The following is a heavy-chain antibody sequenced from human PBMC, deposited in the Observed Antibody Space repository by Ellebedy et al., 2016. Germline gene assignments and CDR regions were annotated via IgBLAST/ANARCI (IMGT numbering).Heavy chain of an antibody. J-gene: IGHJ6*02. CDR3: ARRNPEPMFYYYYGMDV. CDR2: IYPGDSDT. CDR1: GYSFTSYW. Sequence: GESLKISXKGSGYSFTSYWIGWVRQMPGKGLEWMGIIYPGDSDTRYSPSFQGQVTISADKSISTAYLQWSSLKASDTAMYYCARRNPEPMFYYYYGMDVWGQGTTVTVSS. V-gene: IGHV5-51*01. D-gene: IGHD1-14*01.